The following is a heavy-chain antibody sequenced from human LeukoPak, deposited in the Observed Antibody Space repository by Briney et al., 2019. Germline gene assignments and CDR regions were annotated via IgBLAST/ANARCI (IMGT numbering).Heavy chain of an antibody. V-gene: IGHV4-34*01. CDR1: GGSFSGYY. Sequence: PSETLSLTCAVYGGSFSGYYWSWIRQPPGKGLEWIGEINHSGSTNYNPSLKSRVTISVDTSKNRFSLKLSSVTAADTAVYYCARTRARYCSGGSCSLGYYFDYWGQGTLVTVSS. CDR2: INHSGST. D-gene: IGHD2-15*01. J-gene: IGHJ4*02. CDR3: ARTRARYCSGGSCSLGYYFDY.